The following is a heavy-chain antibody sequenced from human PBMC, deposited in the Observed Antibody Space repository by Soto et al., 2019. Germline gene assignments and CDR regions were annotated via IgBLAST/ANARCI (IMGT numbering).Heavy chain of an antibody. CDR3: VSGRLSGHPSPPRDY. V-gene: IGHV4-30-4*01. D-gene: IGHD1-26*01. CDR2: IFHSGTT. J-gene: IGHJ4*02. CDR1: GGSVSIADSY. Sequence: SETLSLTCTFSGGSVSIADSYCSWIRQAPGQGLDWVGHIFHSGTTYYNPSLKGRLTISVDTSKNQFSLTLSSVTAADTALYLCVSGRLSGHPSPPRDYWGQGTMVTFYS.